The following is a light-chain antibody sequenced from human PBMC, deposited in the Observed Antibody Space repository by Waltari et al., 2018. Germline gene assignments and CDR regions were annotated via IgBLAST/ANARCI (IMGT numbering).Light chain of an antibody. CDR3: QQYRTYPYT. V-gene: IGKV1-5*03. CDR1: QSLSVW. J-gene: IGKJ2*01. CDR2: SAS. Sequence: DIQMTQSPSSLSASVGHRFTITCRASQSLSVWLAWYQQKPGRAPKLLIYSASNLEDGVPSRFSGSGSGTEFTLTISSLQPDDFGTYYCQQYRTYPYTFGQGTNLEIK.